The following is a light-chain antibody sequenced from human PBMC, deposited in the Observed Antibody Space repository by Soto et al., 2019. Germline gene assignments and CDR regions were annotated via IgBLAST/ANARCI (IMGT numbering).Light chain of an antibody. J-gene: IGLJ1*01. V-gene: IGLV1-40*01. CDR3: QAYDSSRSGDV. CDR2: GNS. CDR1: SSNIGAGYD. Sequence: QSVLTQPPSVSGAPGQRVTISCTGSSSNIGAGYDVHWYQQLPGTAPKLLIYGNSNRPSGVPDRFSGSKSGTSASLAITGLQAEDEADYYCQAYDSSRSGDVVGTGTKLTVL.